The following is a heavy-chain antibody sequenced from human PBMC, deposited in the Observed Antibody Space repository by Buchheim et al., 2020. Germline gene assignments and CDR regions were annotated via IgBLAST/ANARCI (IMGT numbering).Heavy chain of an antibody. V-gene: IGHV1-69*01. CDR2: IIPIFGTA. Sequence: QVQLVQSGAEVKKPGSSVKVSCKASGGTFSSYAISWVRQAPGQGLEWMGGIIPIFGTANYAQKFQGRVTITEEESTSTAYMELSSLRSECTAMYYCASPLKVGETTRYYYYGMDVWGQGTT. D-gene: IGHD1-26*01. J-gene: IGHJ6*02. CDR3: ASPLKVGETTRYYYYGMDV. CDR1: GGTFSSYA.